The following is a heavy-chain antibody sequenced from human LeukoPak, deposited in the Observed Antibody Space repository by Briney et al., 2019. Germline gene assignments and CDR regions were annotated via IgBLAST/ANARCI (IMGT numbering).Heavy chain of an antibody. CDR3: ARSGYCTSTSCLNGRGAFDI. V-gene: IGHV3-48*04. CDR1: GFIFSTYS. Sequence: PGGSLRLSCAASGFIFSTYSMNWVRQAPGKGLEWVSYISSSSSPIYYADSVKGRFTISRDNAKNSLYLQMNSLRVEDTAVYYCARSGYCTSTSCLNGRGAFDIWGQGTMVTVSS. D-gene: IGHD2-2*01. CDR2: ISSSSSPI. J-gene: IGHJ3*02.